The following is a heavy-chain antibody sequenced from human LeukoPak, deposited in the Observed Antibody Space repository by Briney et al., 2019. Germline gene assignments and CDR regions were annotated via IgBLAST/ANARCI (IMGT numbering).Heavy chain of an antibody. J-gene: IGHJ4*02. CDR1: GFTFSSYA. D-gene: IGHD2-21*02. Sequence: PGGSLRLSCAASGFTFSSYAMSWVRQAPGKGLEWVSGISASGGSTYYADSVKGRFTISRDNSKNTEYLQMNSLRAEDTAVYYCIRSGGDGNWGYWGQGTLVTVSS. V-gene: IGHV3-23*01. CDR2: ISASGGST. CDR3: IRSGGDGNWGY.